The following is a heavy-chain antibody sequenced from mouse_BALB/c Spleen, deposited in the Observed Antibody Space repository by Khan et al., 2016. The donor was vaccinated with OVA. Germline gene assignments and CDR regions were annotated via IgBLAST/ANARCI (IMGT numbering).Heavy chain of an antibody. CDR3: ARDYWDVFAY. CDR1: GFNIKDTY. Sequence: EVQLQESGAELVKPRASVKLSCTASGFNIKDTYMHWVKQRPEQGLEWIGRIDPANGNTKYDPKFQDKATITADTSSNTAYLQLSSLTSEDTAVYYCARDYWDVFAYWGQGTLGTVSA. D-gene: IGHD4-1*01. CDR2: IDPANGNT. V-gene: IGHV14-3*02. J-gene: IGHJ3*01.